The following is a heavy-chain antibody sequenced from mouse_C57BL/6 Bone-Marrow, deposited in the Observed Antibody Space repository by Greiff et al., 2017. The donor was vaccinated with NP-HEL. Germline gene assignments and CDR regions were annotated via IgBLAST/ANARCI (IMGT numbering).Heavy chain of an antibody. CDR3: TNYYGSSYFYAMDY. V-gene: IGHV1-5*01. CDR2: IYPGNSDT. J-gene: IGHJ4*01. CDR1: GYTFTSYW. Sequence: EVQLQQSGTVLARPGASVKMSRKTSGYTFTSYWMHWVKQRPGQGLEWIGAIYPGNSDTSYNQKFKGKAKLTAVTSASTAYMELSSLTNEDSAVYYCTNYYGSSYFYAMDYWGQGTSVTVSS. D-gene: IGHD1-1*01.